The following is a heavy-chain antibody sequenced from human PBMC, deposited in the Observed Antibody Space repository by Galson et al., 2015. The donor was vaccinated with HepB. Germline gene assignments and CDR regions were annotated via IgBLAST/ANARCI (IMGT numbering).Heavy chain of an antibody. J-gene: IGHJ6*02. V-gene: IGHV1-8*01. CDR2: MNPNSGNT. CDR3: ARVPFLGQLLHTGRVYYYYGMDV. D-gene: IGHD2-15*01. CDR1: GYTFTSYD. Sequence: SVKVSCKASGYTFTSYDINWVRQATGQGLEWMGWMNPNSGNTGYAQKFQGRVTMTRNTSISTAYMELSSLRSEDTAVYYCARVPFLGQLLHTGRVYYYYGMDVWGQGTTVTVSS.